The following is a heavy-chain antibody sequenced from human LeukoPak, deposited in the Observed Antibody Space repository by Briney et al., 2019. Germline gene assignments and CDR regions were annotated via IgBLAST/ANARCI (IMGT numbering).Heavy chain of an antibody. CDR2: IRYDGSNK. V-gene: IGHV3-30*02. CDR3: AKDLYYDPEHYFDY. J-gene: IGHJ4*02. D-gene: IGHD3-3*01. CDR1: GFTFSSYG. Sequence: GGSLRLSCAASGFTFSSYGMHWVRQAPGKGLEWVAFIRYDGSNKYYADSVKGRFTISRDNSKNTLYLQMNNLRAEDTAVYYCAKDLYYDPEHYFDYWGQGTLVTVSS.